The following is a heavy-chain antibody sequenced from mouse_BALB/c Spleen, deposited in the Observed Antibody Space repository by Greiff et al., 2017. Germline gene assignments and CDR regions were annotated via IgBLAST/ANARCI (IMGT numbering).Heavy chain of an antibody. V-gene: IGHV14-3*02. CDR2: IDPANGNT. CDR1: GFNIKDTY. D-gene: IGHD1-1*01. Sequence: EVQLQQSGAELVKPGASVKLSCTASGFNIKDTYMHWVKQRPEQGLEWIGRIDPANGNTKYDPKFQGKATITADTSSNTAYLQLSSLTSEDTAVYYCARDYGSSYEFDYWAKAPLSQSPQ. CDR3: ARDYGSSYEFDY. J-gene: IGHJ2*01.